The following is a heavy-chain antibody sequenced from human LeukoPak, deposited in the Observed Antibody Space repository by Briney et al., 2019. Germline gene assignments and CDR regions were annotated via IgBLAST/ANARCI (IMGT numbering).Heavy chain of an antibody. CDR2: ISAYNGNT. Sequence: ASVKVSCKASGYTFTSYGISWVRQAPGQGLEWMGWISAYNGNTNYAQKLQGRVTMTTDTSTSTAYMELRSLRSDDAAVYYCARGGPGYGDTFAFDYWGQGTPVTVSS. CDR3: ARGGPGYGDTFAFDY. J-gene: IGHJ4*02. CDR1: GYTFTSYG. D-gene: IGHD4-17*01. V-gene: IGHV1-18*01.